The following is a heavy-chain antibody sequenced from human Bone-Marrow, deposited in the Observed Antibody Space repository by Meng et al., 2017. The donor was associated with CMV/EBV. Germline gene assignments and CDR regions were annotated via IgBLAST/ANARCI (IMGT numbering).Heavy chain of an antibody. Sequence: SETPSLTFTVSGGSISSSSYYWGWIRQPPGKGLEWIGSIYYSGSTYYNPSLKSRVTISVDTSKNQFSLKLSSVTDADTAVYYCARVTRRKGEGGYCSSTSCYRSEGWFDPWGQGTLVTVSS. CDR1: GGSISSSSYY. V-gene: IGHV4-39*07. D-gene: IGHD2-2*02. J-gene: IGHJ5*02. CDR3: ARVTRRKGEGGYCSSTSCYRSEGWFDP. CDR2: IYYSGST.